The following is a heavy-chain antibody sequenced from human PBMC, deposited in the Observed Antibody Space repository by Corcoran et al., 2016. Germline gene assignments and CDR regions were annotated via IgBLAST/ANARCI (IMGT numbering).Heavy chain of an antibody. V-gene: IGHV4-61*01. CDR2: FFYNGRV. J-gene: IGHJ3*02. D-gene: IGHD2-2*02. CDR1: GDSVSRGTYY. CDR3: AGDSISPATAIPPDDAFDI. Sequence: QVQLQESGPGLVKPSETLSLTCTVSGDSVSRGTYYWSWIRQPPGKGPEWIGSFFYNGRVDSNPSLQGRLTISADTSKNQFSLLLSSVTAADTAVYYCAGDSISPATAIPPDDAFDIWGQGTMVTVSS.